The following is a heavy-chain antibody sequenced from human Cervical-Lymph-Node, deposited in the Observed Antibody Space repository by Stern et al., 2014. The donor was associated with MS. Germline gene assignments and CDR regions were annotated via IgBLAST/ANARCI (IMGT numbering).Heavy chain of an antibody. CDR3: ARGASSLPTPYNYGLDV. V-gene: IGHV1-69*01. J-gene: IGHJ6*02. CDR2: IIPSIATT. CDR1: GGSFRSYA. D-gene: IGHD2-2*01. Sequence: QMQLVQSGAEVRKPGSSVKVSCKASGGSFRSYAISWVRQAPGQGLEWMGGIIPSIATTNYTQKFQGRVTITADRTTNTAYVELNSLRSEDSAVYYCARGASSLPTPYNYGLDVWGQGTTVTVSS.